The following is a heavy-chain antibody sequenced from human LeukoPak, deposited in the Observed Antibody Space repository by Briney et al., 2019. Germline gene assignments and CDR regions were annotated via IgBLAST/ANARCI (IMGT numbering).Heavy chain of an antibody. CDR1: GLTFSSYG. CDR2: ISSGRPTI. V-gene: IGHV3-48*01. J-gene: IGHJ3*01. D-gene: IGHD1-26*01. Sequence: HAGGSLRLSCAASGLTFSSYGMNWVRQAPGKGLEWVSYISSGRPTINYADSVKGRFTISRDNARNSLYPQMNSLRAEDTAIYYCARGGASRPDFWGQGTMVTVSS. CDR3: ARGGASRPDF.